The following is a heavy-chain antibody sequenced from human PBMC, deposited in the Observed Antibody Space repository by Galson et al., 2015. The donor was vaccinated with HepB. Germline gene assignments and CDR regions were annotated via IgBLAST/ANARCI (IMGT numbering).Heavy chain of an antibody. CDR3: ARLSSPNSNWYGYFDY. CDR1: GYNFINYW. J-gene: IGHJ4*02. Sequence: QSGAEVKKPGQSLKISCKDSGYNFINYWIGWVRQMPGKGLEWMGIIYPGDSDTRYSPSFHGQVTISADKSIRTAYLQWSSLKASDTAIYYCARLSSPNSNWYGYFDYWGQGTLVTVSP. D-gene: IGHD6-13*01. CDR2: IYPGDSDT. V-gene: IGHV5-51*03.